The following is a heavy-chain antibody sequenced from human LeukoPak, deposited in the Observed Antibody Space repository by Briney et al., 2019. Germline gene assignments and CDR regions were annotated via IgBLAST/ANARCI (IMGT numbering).Heavy chain of an antibody. CDR3: ASVVASVP. J-gene: IGHJ5*02. V-gene: IGHV3-30*02. CDR1: GFTFSTYG. Sequence: GGSLRLSCAASGFTFSTYGMHWVRQAPGKGLEWVAFIRSDGTSKYYADSVKGRFTISRDNSKNTLYLQMNSLRAEDTAVYYCASVVASVPWGQGTLVTVSS. D-gene: IGHD2-15*01. CDR2: IRSDGTSK.